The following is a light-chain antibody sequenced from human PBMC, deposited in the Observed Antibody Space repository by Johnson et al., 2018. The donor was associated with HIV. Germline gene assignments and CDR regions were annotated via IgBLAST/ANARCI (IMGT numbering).Light chain of an antibody. CDR3: GTWDSSLSAGPYV. CDR2: DNN. Sequence: QSVLTQPPSVSAAPGQRVTISCSGSSSNIGNNYVSWYQQLPGTAPKLLIYDNNKRPSGIPDRFSGSKSVTSATLGITGLPTGAEADYYCGTWDSSLSAGPYVFGTGTKVTVL. V-gene: IGLV1-51*01. CDR1: SSNIGNNY. J-gene: IGLJ1*01.